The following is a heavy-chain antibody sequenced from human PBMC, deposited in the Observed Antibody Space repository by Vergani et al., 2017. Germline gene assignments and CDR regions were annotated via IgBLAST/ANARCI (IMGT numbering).Heavy chain of an antibody. J-gene: IGHJ5*02. D-gene: IGHD2-15*01. Sequence: QVQLVQSGAEVKKPGASVKVSCWASGYTFIEYDIDWVRQAAGQGLEWMGWMNPKRGNSGFAQKFQGRVTMTRDTSISTAYMELNSLTSEDTAVYYCARAPGRLCSGGSCYSSFRWFDPWGQGTLVTVFS. V-gene: IGHV1-8*01. CDR1: GYTFIEYD. CDR2: MNPKRGNS. CDR3: ARAPGRLCSGGSCYSSFRWFDP.